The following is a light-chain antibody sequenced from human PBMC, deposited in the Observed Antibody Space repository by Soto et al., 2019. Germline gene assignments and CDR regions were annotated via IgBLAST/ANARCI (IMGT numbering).Light chain of an antibody. CDR1: QGIGDY. CDR2: GAS. Sequence: DIQLAQSPSFLSASVGDRVTITCRASQGIGDYLSWYQQEPGKAPKLLIYGASTLQSGVPSRFSGSGSGTEFTLTNGSLPPEEFATDFCQRHNSNPTFGPGTTVDF. J-gene: IGKJ3*01. CDR3: QRHNSNPT. V-gene: IGKV1-9*01.